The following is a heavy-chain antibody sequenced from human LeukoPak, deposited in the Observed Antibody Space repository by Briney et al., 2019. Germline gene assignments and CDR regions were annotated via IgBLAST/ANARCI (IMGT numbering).Heavy chain of an antibody. J-gene: IGHJ4*02. CDR1: GGSISSGGYY. D-gene: IGHD6-13*01. Sequence: SQTLSLTCTVSGGSISSGGYYWSWIRQHPGKVLEWIGYIYYSGSTYYNPSLKSRVTISADTSKNQFSLKLSSVTAADTAVYYCARARSAAGNFDYWGQGTLVTVSS. CDR3: ARARSAAGNFDY. V-gene: IGHV4-31*03. CDR2: IYYSGST.